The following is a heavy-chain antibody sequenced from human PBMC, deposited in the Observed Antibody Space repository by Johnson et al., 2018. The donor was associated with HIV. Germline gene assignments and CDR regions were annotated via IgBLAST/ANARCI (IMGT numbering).Heavy chain of an antibody. V-gene: IGHV3-15*01. J-gene: IGHJ3*01. CDR2: IKSKTDGATT. Sequence: VQVVESGGGLVKPGGSLRLSCAASGFTFSNAWMTWVRQAPGKGLEWVGRIKSKTDGATTDYAAPVKGRFTISRDDSKNTLYLLMNSLRVEDTAVYYCARDSTPWGGDYVGYAFDLWGQGTMVTVSS. D-gene: IGHD4-17*01. CDR3: ARDSTPWGGDYVGYAFDL. CDR1: GFTFSNAW.